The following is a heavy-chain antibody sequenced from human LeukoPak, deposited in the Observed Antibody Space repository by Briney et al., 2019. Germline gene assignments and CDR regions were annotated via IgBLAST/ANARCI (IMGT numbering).Heavy chain of an antibody. J-gene: IGHJ4*02. CDR3: ARRSYGGKDFDY. CDR1: GYSFTSYW. V-gene: IGHV5-51*01. D-gene: IGHD4-23*01. Sequence: NPGESLKISCKGSGYSFTSYWIAWVRPMPGKGLEWMGIIYTDDSDTRYSPSFQGQVTISADKSISTAYLQWSSLKASDTAMYYCARRSYGGKDFDYWGQGTLVTVSS. CDR2: IYTDDSDT.